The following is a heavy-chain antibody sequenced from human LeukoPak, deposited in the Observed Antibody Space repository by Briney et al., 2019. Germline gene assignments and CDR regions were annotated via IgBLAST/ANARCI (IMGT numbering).Heavy chain of an antibody. Sequence: GGSPRLSCAASAFTFSRYGMHWVRRAPGKGLEWVAGIYDDGSQKYYGDSVKGRFTISRDNSQKTLNLHMNSLKPDDTAVYFCARVGSTGWYGDFDLWGQGAPVTVYS. CDR2: IYDDGSQK. D-gene: IGHD6-19*01. CDR3: ARVGSTGWYGDFDL. J-gene: IGHJ4*02. CDR1: AFTFSRYG. V-gene: IGHV3-30*12.